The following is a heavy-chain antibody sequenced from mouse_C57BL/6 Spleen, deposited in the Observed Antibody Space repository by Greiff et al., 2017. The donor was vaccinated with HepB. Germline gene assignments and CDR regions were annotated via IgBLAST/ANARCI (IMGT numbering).Heavy chain of an antibody. V-gene: IGHV3-1*01. CDR2: ISYSGST. J-gene: IGHJ3*01. D-gene: IGHD2-4*01. CDR3: ARCDYGDGFAY. Sequence: EVKLVESGPGMVKPSQSLSLTCTVTGYSITSGYDWHWIRHFPGNKLEWMGYISYSGSTNYNPSLKSRISITHDTSKNHFFLKLNSVTTEDTATYYCARCDYGDGFAYWGQGTLVTVSA. CDR1: GYSITSGYD.